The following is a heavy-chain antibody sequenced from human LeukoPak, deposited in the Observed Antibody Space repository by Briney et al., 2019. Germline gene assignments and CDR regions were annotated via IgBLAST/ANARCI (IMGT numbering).Heavy chain of an antibody. J-gene: IGHJ5*02. D-gene: IGHD4-17*01. CDR2: ISGSGGST. V-gene: IGHV3-23*01. Sequence: GGSLRLSCVASGFIFSSNGMSWVRQAPGQGLEWVSAISGSGGSTYYADSVKGRFTISRDNSNSTLYLQMNSLRAEDTAVYYCAKDRSGGTTTTVMVAWGQGTLVPVSS. CDR1: GFIFSSNG. CDR3: AKDRSGGTTTTVMVA.